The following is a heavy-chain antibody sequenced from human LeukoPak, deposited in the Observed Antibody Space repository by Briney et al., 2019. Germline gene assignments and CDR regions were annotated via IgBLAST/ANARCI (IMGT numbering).Heavy chain of an antibody. CDR3: AKDSDFWSGYYIDY. J-gene: IGHJ4*02. CDR2: IRYDGSNN. Sequence: PGGSLRLSCAASGFTFSSYGMHWVRQAPGKGLEWVAFIRYDGSNNYYADSVKGRITISRDNSKNTLYLQMNSLRAEDTAVYYCAKDSDFWSGYYIDYWGQGTLVTVSS. V-gene: IGHV3-30*02. D-gene: IGHD3-3*01. CDR1: GFTFSSYG.